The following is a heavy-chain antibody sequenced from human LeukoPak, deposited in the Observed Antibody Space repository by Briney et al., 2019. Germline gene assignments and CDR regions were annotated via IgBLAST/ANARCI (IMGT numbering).Heavy chain of an antibody. Sequence: PGGSLRLSCAASGFTFSSHGMHWVRQAPGKGLEWVAFTWHDGSSKYYADSVKGRFTISRDNSKNTLYLEMNSLRAEDTAVYLCAKTGTTWYFDYWGQGTLVIVSS. V-gene: IGHV3-30*02. CDR2: TWHDGSSK. D-gene: IGHD1-26*01. CDR3: AKTGTTWYFDY. J-gene: IGHJ4*02. CDR1: GFTFSSHG.